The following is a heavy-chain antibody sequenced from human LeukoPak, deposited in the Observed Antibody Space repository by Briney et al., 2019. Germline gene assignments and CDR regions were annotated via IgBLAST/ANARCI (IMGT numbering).Heavy chain of an antibody. Sequence: SETLSLSCTVSGRSISSYYWNWIRQPPGKGLEWIGYIYYSGSTNYNPSLKSRVTISVDTSKNQFSLNLTSVTAADTAVYYCARFTPQGYGWGGYNRFDPWGQGTLVTVSS. CDR2: IYYSGST. D-gene: IGHD3-16*01. CDR1: GRSISSYY. J-gene: IGHJ5*02. V-gene: IGHV4-59*01. CDR3: ARFTPQGYGWGGYNRFDP.